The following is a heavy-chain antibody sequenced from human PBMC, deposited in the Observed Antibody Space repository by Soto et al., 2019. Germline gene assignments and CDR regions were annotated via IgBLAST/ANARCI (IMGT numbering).Heavy chain of an antibody. V-gene: IGHV3-23*01. J-gene: IGHJ4*02. CDR1: GFNFKNYG. CDR3: EKHMDLFIGLVPAANRSFDF. CDR2: ISGSGIET. D-gene: IGHD2-8*02. Sequence: PGGSLRLSGATSGFNFKNYGISWVRLAPWQGLEWLSAISGSGIETYYADSVKGRLTITRDNSKETLFLQMNSLRAEDTAIYYCEKHMDLFIGLVPAANRSFDFCVQRTLVTV.